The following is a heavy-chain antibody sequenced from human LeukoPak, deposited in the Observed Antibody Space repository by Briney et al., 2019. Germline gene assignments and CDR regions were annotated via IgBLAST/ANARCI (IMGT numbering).Heavy chain of an antibody. Sequence: GGSLRLSCAASGFTFSRFWIYWVRHAPGKGLVWVSRINGEGSETMYADSVKGRFTISRDNAKNTLYLLMNSLRAEDTAVYYCARVRMGDDFNPFDYWGQGTLVTVSS. V-gene: IGHV3-74*03. J-gene: IGHJ4*02. D-gene: IGHD3-16*01. CDR3: ARVRMGDDFNPFDY. CDR1: GFTFSRFW. CDR2: INGEGSET.